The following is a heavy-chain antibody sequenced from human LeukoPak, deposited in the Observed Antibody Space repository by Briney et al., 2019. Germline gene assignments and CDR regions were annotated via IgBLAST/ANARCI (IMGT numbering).Heavy chain of an antibody. Sequence: VASVKVSSTASGGTFSSYAISWVRQAPGQGLEWMGGIIPIFGTANYAQKFQGRVTITTDESTSTAYMELSSLRSEDTAVYYCARDRYPVYSSSSSYYYMDVWGKGTTVTVSS. CDR1: GGTFSSYA. D-gene: IGHD6-6*01. CDR2: IIPIFGTA. CDR3: ARDRYPVYSSSSSYYYMDV. V-gene: IGHV1-69*05. J-gene: IGHJ6*03.